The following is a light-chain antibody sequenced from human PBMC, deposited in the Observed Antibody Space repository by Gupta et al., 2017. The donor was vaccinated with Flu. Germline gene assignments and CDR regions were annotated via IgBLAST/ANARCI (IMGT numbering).Light chain of an antibody. J-gene: IGLJ3*02. CDR3: QAEDSRDRWV. V-gene: IGLV3-25*03. CDR2: GEL. CDR1: VLCEAH. Sequence: PGQTSECSCFGDVLCEAHAYWYQQKSGQAPFIVLQGELVRSSGLPERFSGSTSDTRVTFIISDVPAEDEADYYCQAEDSRDRWVFGGGTKLTV.